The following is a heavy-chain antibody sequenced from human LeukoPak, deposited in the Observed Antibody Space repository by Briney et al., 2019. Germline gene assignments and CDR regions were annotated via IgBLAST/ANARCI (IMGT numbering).Heavy chain of an antibody. CDR1: GYTFTSYG. CDR3: ARVGEMATMTPFDY. CDR2: INPSGGST. V-gene: IGHV1-46*01. Sequence: ASVKVSCKASGYTFTSYGISWVRQAPGQGLEWMGIINPSGGSTSYAQKFQGRVTMTRDMSTSTVYMELSSLRSEDTAVYYCARVGEMATMTPFDYWGQGTLVTVFS. D-gene: IGHD5-24*01. J-gene: IGHJ4*02.